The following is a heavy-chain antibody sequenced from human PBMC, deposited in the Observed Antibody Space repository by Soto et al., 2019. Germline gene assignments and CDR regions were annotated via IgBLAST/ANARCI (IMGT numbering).Heavy chain of an antibody. J-gene: IGHJ5*02. CDR3: AGYQANMVRGVIITLNWFDP. Sequence: QVQLQEAGPGLVKPLQTLSLTCPFSCGSISRGDYYWKLIRQPPGKGPEWIGLNYYSGSTYYNPSLKSRVTISVDTSKNQFSLKLSSVTAADTAVYYCAGYQANMVRGVIITLNWFDPWGQGTLVTVSS. V-gene: IGHV4-30-4*01. CDR2: NYYSGST. D-gene: IGHD3-10*01. CDR1: CGSISRGDYY.